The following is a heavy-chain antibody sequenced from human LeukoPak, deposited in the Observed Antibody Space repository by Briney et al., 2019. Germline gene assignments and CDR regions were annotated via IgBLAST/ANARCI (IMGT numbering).Heavy chain of an antibody. Sequence: PSETLSLTCTVSGGSISSHYWSWIRQPPGKGLEWTGYIYYRGSTNYNPSLKSRVTISVDTSKNQFSLKLSSVTAADTAVYYCARGNYYDSSGYYHDAFDIWGQGPMVTVSS. D-gene: IGHD3-22*01. J-gene: IGHJ3*02. CDR3: ARGNYYDSSGYYHDAFDI. CDR1: GGSISSHY. V-gene: IGHV4-59*11. CDR2: IYYRGST.